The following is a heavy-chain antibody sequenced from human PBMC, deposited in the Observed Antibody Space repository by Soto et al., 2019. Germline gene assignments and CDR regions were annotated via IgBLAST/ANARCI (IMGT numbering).Heavy chain of an antibody. CDR1: GYTFTGYY. D-gene: IGHD6-13*01. CDR3: ARGSSSSWYFGVLGYYSMDV. Sequence: ASVKVSCKASGYTFTGYYMHWVRQAPGQGLEWMGWINPNSGGTNYAQKFQGRVTMTRDTSISTAYMELSRLRSDDTAVYYCARGSSSSWYFGVLGYYSMDVWGQGTTVTVSS. J-gene: IGHJ6*02. CDR2: INPNSGGT. V-gene: IGHV1-2*02.